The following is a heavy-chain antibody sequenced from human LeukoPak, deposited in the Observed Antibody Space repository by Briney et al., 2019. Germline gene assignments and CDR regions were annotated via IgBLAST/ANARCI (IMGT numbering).Heavy chain of an antibody. CDR3: ARAQPAAIEGPGFDY. CDR2: ISSSSSYI. CDR1: GFTFSSYS. V-gene: IGHV3-21*01. J-gene: IGHJ4*02. D-gene: IGHD2-2*01. Sequence: GGSLRLSRAASGFTFSSYSMNWVRQAPGKGLEWVSSISSSSSYIYYADSVKGRFTISRDNAKNSLYLQMNSLRAEDTAVYYCARAQPAAIEGPGFDYWGQGTLVTVSS.